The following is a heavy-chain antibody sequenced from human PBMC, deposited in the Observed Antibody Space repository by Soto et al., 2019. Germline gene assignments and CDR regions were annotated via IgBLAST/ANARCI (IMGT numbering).Heavy chain of an antibody. CDR2: INTDGSAT. J-gene: IGHJ4*02. Sequence: TGGSLRLSCAASGFTFSRNWMHWVRRAPGKGLVWVSRINTDGSATDYVDSVKGRFTVSRDNAKNTLSLQMNSLRVEDTALYYCVRDGEGFWGRGTLVTVS. V-gene: IGHV3-74*01. CDR1: GFTFSRNW. D-gene: IGHD2-21*01. CDR3: VRDGEGF.